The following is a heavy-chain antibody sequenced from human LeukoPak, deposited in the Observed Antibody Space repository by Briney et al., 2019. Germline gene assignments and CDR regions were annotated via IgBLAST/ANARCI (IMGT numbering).Heavy chain of an antibody. J-gene: IGHJ3*02. CDR1: GGTFSSYA. CDR3: ATLTGTDVDAFDI. CDR2: IIPIFGTA. V-gene: IGHV1-69*13. D-gene: IGHD1/OR15-1a*01. Sequence: SVKVSCKASGGTFSSYAISWVRQAPGQGLEWMGGIIPIFGTANYAQKFQGRVTITADESTSTAYTELSSLRSEDTAVYYCATLTGTDVDAFDIWGQGTMVTVSS.